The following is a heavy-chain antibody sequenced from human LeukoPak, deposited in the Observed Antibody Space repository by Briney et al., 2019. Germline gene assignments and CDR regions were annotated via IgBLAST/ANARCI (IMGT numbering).Heavy chain of an antibody. J-gene: IGHJ4*02. CDR1: GGSFSGYY. CDR2: INHSGST. Sequence: SETLSLTCAVYGGSFSGYYWSWIRQPPGKGLEWIGEINHSGSTNYNPSLKSRVTISVDTSKNQFSLKLSSVTAADTAVYYCARRDGSGSYFKPFDYWGQGTLVTVSS. D-gene: IGHD3-10*01. V-gene: IGHV4-34*01. CDR3: ARRDGSGSYFKPFDY.